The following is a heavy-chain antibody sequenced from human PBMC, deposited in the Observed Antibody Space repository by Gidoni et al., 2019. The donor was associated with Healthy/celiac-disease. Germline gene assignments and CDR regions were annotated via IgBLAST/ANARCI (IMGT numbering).Heavy chain of an antibody. Sequence: QVQLVQSGAEVKKPGSSVKVSCKASGGTFSSYAISWVRQAPGQGLEWMGGIIPIFGTANYAQKFQGRVTITADESTSTAYMELSSLRSEDTAVYYCASFFMVRGVITYYYYGMDVWGQGTTVTVSS. CDR1: GGTFSSYA. J-gene: IGHJ6*02. D-gene: IGHD3-10*01. CDR2: IIPIFGTA. V-gene: IGHV1-69*01. CDR3: ASFFMVRGVITYYYYGMDV.